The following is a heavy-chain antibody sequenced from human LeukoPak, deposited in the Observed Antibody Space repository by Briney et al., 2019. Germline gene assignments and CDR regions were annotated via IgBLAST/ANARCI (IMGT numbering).Heavy chain of an antibody. CDR3: AKNILTVTSSNAFNI. Sequence: GGSLRLSCAASGFTFSSYGMYWVRQAPGKGLEWVTFIQYDGSSKYYADSVKGRFTISRDNSKNTLYLQMNSLRAEDTALYYCAKNILTVTSSNAFNIWGQGTMVTVSS. CDR1: GFTFSSYG. V-gene: IGHV3-30*02. J-gene: IGHJ3*02. D-gene: IGHD4-11*01. CDR2: IQYDGSSK.